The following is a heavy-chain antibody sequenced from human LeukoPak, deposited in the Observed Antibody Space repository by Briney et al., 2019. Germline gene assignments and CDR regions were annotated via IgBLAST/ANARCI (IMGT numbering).Heavy chain of an antibody. V-gene: IGHV1-46*01. CDR2: INPSGGST. CDR3: ARGDYYDSSGYSGYYFDY. Sequence: ASVKVSCKASGYTFTSYYMHWVRQAPGQGPEWMGIINPSGGSTSYAQKFQGRVTMTRDTSTSTVYMELSSLRSEDTAVYYCARGDYYDSSGYSGYYFDYWGQGTLVTVSS. D-gene: IGHD3-22*01. CDR1: GYTFTSYY. J-gene: IGHJ4*02.